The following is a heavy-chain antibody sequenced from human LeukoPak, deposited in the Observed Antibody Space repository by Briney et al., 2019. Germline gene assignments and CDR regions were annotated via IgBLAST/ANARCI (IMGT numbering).Heavy chain of an antibody. CDR2: INHSGST. D-gene: IGHD4-17*01. V-gene: IGHV4-34*01. CDR3: ARGATVWYVTPLNY. Sequence: PSETLSLTCAVYGGSFSGYYWSWIRQPPGKELEWIGEINHSGSTNYNPSLKSRVTISVDTSKNQFSLKLSSVTAADTAVYYCARGATVWYVTPLNYWGQGTLVTVSS. CDR1: GGSFSGYY. J-gene: IGHJ4*02.